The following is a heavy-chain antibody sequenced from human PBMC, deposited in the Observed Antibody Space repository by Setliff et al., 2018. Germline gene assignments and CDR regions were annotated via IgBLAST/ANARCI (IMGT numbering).Heavy chain of an antibody. CDR1: GYTFTSYD. D-gene: IGHD3-3*01. J-gene: IGHJ6*03. Sequence: ASVKVSCKASGYTFTSYDINWVRQATGQGLEWMGWMNPNSGNTGYAQKSQGRVTITRNTSISTAYMELSSLRSEDTAVYYCARGGGQIHYDFWSGYFSDPQPNYYYYYMDVWGKGTTVTVSS. CDR2: MNPNSGNT. CDR3: ARGGGQIHYDFWSGYFSDPQPNYYYYYMDV. V-gene: IGHV1-8*03.